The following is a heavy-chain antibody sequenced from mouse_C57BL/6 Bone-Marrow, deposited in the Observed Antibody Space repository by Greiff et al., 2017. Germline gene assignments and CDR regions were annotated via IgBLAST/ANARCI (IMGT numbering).Heavy chain of an antibody. CDR1: GFNFKDDY. V-gene: IGHV14-4*01. Sequence: DVQLQESGAELVRPGASVKLSCTASGFNFKDDYMHWVKQRPEQGLEWIGWIDTENGATEYASKFQGKATITADTASNTAYLLLSSLTSEDKSVYYCTTYYYWGQGTTLTVSS. CDR3: TTYYY. CDR2: IDTENGAT. J-gene: IGHJ2*01.